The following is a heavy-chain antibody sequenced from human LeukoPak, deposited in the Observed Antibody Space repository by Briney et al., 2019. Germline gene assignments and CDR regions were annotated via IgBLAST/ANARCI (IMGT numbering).Heavy chain of an antibody. V-gene: IGHV4-59*08. CDR3: ANSNPSDWFDP. J-gene: IGHJ5*02. CDR1: GGSISSYY. CDR2: IYYSGST. D-gene: IGHD2-21*01. Sequence: SETLSLTCTVSGGSISSYYWSWIRQPPGKGLEWIGYIYYSGSTNYNPSLKSRVTISVDTPKKQFSLKLSSVTAADTAVYYCANSNPSDWFDPWGQGTLVIVSS.